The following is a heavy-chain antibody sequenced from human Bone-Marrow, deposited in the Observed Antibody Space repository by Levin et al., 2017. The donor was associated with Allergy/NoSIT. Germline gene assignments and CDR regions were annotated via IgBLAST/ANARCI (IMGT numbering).Heavy chain of an antibody. Sequence: GESLKISCTASGFTFGDYAMSWFRQAPGKGLEWVGFIRSKAYGGTTEYAASVKGRFTISRDDSKSIAYLQMNSLKTEDTAVYYCTREQLYYDILTGYYYYYYYGMDVWGQGTTVTVSS. CDR3: TREQLYYDILTGYYYYYYYGMDV. V-gene: IGHV3-49*03. CDR2: IRSKAYGGTT. D-gene: IGHD3-9*01. CDR1: GFTFGDYA. J-gene: IGHJ6*02.